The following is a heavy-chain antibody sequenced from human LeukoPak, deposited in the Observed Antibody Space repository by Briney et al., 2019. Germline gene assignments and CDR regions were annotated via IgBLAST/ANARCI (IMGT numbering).Heavy chain of an antibody. Sequence: GGSLRLSCTASGFTFTRYRMNWVRQAPGKGLEWVSSIRSRSNEIYYADSVKGRFTISRDNAKTSVFLQINSLRAEDKAVYYCTRDLDLYNDAFDIWGQGTRVIVSS. CDR3: TRDLDLYNDAFDI. J-gene: IGHJ3*02. CDR1: GFTFTRYR. CDR2: IRSRSNEI. V-gene: IGHV3-21*01. D-gene: IGHD1-14*01.